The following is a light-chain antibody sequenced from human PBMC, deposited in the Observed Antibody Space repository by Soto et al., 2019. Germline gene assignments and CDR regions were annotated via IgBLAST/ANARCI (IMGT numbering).Light chain of an antibody. V-gene: IGKV3-20*01. J-gene: IGKJ1*01. CDR2: GVS. Sequence: EIVLTQSPGTLSLSPGERATLSCRASQSGSDSDLAWYQQKPGQPPRLLIYGVSSRGYGIPDRFSGSGSGTDFTLTISRLEPEDFAVYYWQHYGYLQWTFGQGTKVEIK. CDR3: QHYGYLQWT. CDR1: QSGSDSD.